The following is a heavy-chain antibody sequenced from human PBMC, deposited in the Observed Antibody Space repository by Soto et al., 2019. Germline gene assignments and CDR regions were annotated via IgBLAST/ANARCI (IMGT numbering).Heavy chain of an antibody. CDR3: ARVPDY. J-gene: IGHJ4*02. CDR1: GGSISSGGYS. CDR2: IYHSGST. Sequence: QLQLQESGSGLVKPSQTLSLTCAVSGGSISSGGYSWSWIRQPPGKGLEWIGYIYHSGSTYYNPSLTSRVTLSVDTAKNQSSRKLSSVTAAGTAVHYGARVPDYWGQGTLVTVSS. V-gene: IGHV4-30-2*01.